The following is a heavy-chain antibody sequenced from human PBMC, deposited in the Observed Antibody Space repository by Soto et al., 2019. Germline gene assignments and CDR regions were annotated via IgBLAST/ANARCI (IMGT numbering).Heavy chain of an antibody. CDR2: IIPILGIA. V-gene: IGHV1-69*08. CDR1: GGTFSSYT. Sequence: QVQLVQSGAEVKKPGSSVKVSCKASGGTFSSYTISWVRQAPGQGLEWMGRIIPILGIANYAQKFQGRVTITADKSTSTAYMELSSLRSDDTAVYYCAREEIHRYFDYWGQGTLVTVSS. J-gene: IGHJ4*02. CDR3: AREEIHRYFDY.